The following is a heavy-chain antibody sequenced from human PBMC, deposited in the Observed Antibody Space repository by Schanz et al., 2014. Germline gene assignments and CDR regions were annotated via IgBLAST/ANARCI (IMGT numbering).Heavy chain of an antibody. CDR1: GFTVSSDH. CDR3: ARAGNYYCSRDYYRTPYYFDY. V-gene: IGHV3-66*01. CDR2: INASGAT. Sequence: EAQLVESGGGFVQPGGSLGLSCVVSGFTVSSDHMSWVRQAPGKGLEWVSTINASGATYYADSVKRRFTISRDISKNTLHLQVTSRRAEDTAIYDCARAGNYYCSRDYYRTPYYFDYWGQGTLVTVSS. J-gene: IGHJ4*02. D-gene: IGHD3-10*01.